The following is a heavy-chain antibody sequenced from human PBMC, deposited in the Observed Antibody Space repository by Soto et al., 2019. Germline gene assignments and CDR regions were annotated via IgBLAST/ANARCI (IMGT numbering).Heavy chain of an antibody. Sequence: QVQLVESGGGVVQPGRSLRLSCAASGLTFSSYGMHWVRQAPGKGLEWVAVISYDGSNKYYADSVKGRFTISRDNSKNTLYLQMNSLRAEDTAVYYCAKVAWFDPWGQGTLVTVSS. CDR2: ISYDGSNK. J-gene: IGHJ5*02. V-gene: IGHV3-30*18. CDR3: AKVAWFDP. CDR1: GLTFSSYG.